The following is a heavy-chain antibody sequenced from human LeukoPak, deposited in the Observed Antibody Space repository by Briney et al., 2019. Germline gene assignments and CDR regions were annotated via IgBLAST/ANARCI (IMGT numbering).Heavy chain of an antibody. J-gene: IGHJ5*02. V-gene: IGHV1-18*01. Sequence: ASVKVSCKASGYTFTSYGISWVRQTPGQGLEWMGCISAYNGNTNYAQKLQGRVTMTTDTSTSTAYMELRSLRSDDTAVYYCARDSVVGQQLVSSDNWFDPWGQGTLVTVSS. CDR3: ARDSVVGQQLVSSDNWFDP. CDR1: GYTFTSYG. CDR2: ISAYNGNT. D-gene: IGHD6-13*01.